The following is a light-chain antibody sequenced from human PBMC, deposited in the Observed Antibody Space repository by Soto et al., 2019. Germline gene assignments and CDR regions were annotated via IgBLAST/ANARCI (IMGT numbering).Light chain of an antibody. V-gene: IGKV3-15*01. CDR2: GAS. J-gene: IGKJ4*01. CDR3: QQYNIWPLT. CDR1: QSIGGN. Sequence: EIVMTQSPATLSVPPGERATLSCRASQSIGGNLAWYQQKPGQAPRLLIYGASTRATGIPARFSGSGSGTEFTLTISSLQSEDFAVYFCQQYNIWPLTFGGGTKVEIK.